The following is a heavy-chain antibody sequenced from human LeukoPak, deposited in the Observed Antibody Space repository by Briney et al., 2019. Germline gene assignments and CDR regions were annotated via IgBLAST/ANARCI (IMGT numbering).Heavy chain of an antibody. CDR3: ARDLSIAAAGKGLLGY. CDR1: GYTFTTYG. Sequence: GASVKVSCKASGYTFTTYGLSWVRQAPGQGLEWMGWISAYNGNTNYAQKFQGRVTMTTDTSTSTAYMELRSLRSDDTAVYYCARDLSIAAAGKGLLGYWGQGTLVTVST. D-gene: IGHD6-13*01. V-gene: IGHV1-18*01. J-gene: IGHJ4*02. CDR2: ISAYNGNT.